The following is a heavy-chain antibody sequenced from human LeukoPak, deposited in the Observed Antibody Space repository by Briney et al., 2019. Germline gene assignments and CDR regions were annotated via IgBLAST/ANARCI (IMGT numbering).Heavy chain of an antibody. J-gene: IGHJ6*03. V-gene: IGHV4-39*07. CDR3: ARGLGTRGYCSSTSCYAARYYYYYMDV. CDR1: DGSIRSSTDY. Sequence: SETTSLSCTVSDGSIRSSTDYWGWIRQSPGKGLEWIGSLYFRGITYYNPSLKSRVTISVDTSKNQFSLKLSSVTAADTAVYYCARGLGTRGYCSSTSCYAARYYYYYMDVWGKGTTVTVSS. D-gene: IGHD2-2*01. CDR2: LYFRGIT.